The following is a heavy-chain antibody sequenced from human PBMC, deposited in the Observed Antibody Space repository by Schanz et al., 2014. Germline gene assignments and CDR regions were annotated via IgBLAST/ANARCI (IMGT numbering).Heavy chain of an antibody. CDR2: ISSGGTTI. CDR1: GFSFSSYS. J-gene: IGHJ4*02. CDR3: VKIGYTHWSLDD. D-gene: IGHD6-13*01. Sequence: EVQLVESGGGLVQPGESLRLSCAVSGFSFSSYSMSWVRQAPGKGLEWIAYISSGGTTIYYADSVKGRFTISRDDAKNSHYLQMNSLRVEDTAVFYCVKIGYTHWSLDDWGQGILVTVSS. V-gene: IGHV3-48*03.